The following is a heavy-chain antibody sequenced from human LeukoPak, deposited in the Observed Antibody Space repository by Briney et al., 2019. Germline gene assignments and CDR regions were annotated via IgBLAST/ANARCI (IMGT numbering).Heavy chain of an antibody. CDR2: IYTNGST. CDR3: ARAARYCSSTSCYTPYYYYYYMDV. V-gene: IGHV4-4*07. D-gene: IGHD2-2*02. CDR1: GGSISSYY. Sequence: SETLSLTCTVSGGSISSYYWSWIRQPAGKGLEWIGRIYTNGSTNYNPSLKSRVTMSVDTSKNQFSLKLSSVTAADTAVYYCARAARYCSSTSCYTPYYYYYYMDVWGKGTTVTVSS. J-gene: IGHJ6*03.